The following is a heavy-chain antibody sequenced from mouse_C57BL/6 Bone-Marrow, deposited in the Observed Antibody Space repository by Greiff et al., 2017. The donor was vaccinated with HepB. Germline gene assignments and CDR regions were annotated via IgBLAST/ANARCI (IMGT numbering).Heavy chain of an antibody. J-gene: IGHJ2*01. V-gene: IGHV1-61*01. D-gene: IGHD1-1*01. CDR1: GYTFTSYW. CDR3: ARWDYYGSSGNYFDY. Sequence: QVQLKQPGAELVRPGSSVKLSCKASGYTFTSYWMDWVKQRPGQGLEWIGNIYPSDSETHYNQKFKDKATLTVDKSSSTAYMQLSSLTSEDSAVYYCARWDYYGSSGNYFDYWGQGTTLTVSS. CDR2: IYPSDSET.